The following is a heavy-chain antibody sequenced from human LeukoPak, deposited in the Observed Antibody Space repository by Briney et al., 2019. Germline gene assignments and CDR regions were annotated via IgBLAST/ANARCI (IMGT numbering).Heavy chain of an antibody. CDR1: GGPISSYY. V-gene: IGHV4-59*13. J-gene: IGHJ4*02. CDR3: ARGDYYGSGSYPLDY. Sequence: SETLSLTCTVSGGPISSYYWSWIRQPPGKGLEWIGYIYYSGSTNYNPSLKSRVTISVDTSKSQFSLKLSSVTAADTVVYYCARGDYYGSGSYPLDYWGQGTLVTVSS. CDR2: IYYSGST. D-gene: IGHD3-10*01.